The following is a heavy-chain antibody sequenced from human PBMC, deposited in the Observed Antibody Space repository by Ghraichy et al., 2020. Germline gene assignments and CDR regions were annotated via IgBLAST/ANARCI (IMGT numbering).Heavy chain of an antibody. V-gene: IGHV1-69*06. D-gene: IGHD3-9*01. J-gene: IGHJ3*02. CDR2: IIPIFGTA. CDR1: GGTFSSYA. CDR3: ARVMSPYDILTGEQLDAFDI. Sequence: SVKVSCKASGGTFSSYAISWVRQAPGQGLEWMGGIIPIFGTANYAQKFQGRVTITADKSTSTAYMELSSLRSEDTAVYYCARVMSPYDILTGEQLDAFDIWGQGTMVTVSS.